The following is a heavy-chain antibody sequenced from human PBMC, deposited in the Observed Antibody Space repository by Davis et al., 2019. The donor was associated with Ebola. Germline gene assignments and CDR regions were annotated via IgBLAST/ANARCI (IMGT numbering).Heavy chain of an antibody. CDR1: GFTFSSYG. CDR2: INCNSGAT. J-gene: IGHJ3*01. D-gene: IGHD2-2*01. V-gene: IGHV1-2*04. CDR3: AREKSSQFVDAFDV. Sequence: PGGSLRLSRAASGFTFSSYGMHWVRQAPGQGFEWMGWINCNSGATNYAQRFQGWVTLTRDTSIRTAYMEVSRLKSDDTAVYYCAREKSSQFVDAFDVWGQGTAVTVSS.